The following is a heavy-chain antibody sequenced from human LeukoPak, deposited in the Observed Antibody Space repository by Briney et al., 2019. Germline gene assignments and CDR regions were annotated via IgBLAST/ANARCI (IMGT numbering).Heavy chain of an antibody. CDR3: ARVAAEVVGVPGAIGFGWLRRDCYYMDV. D-gene: IGHD2-2*02. Sequence: ASVKVSCKASGYTFTGYYMHWVRQAPGQGLEWMGWINPNSGDTNYAQKFQGRVTMTRDTSINTAYMELSRLRSEDTAVYYCARVAAEVVGVPGAIGFGWLRRDCYYMDVWGKGTTVTVSS. CDR1: GYTFTGYY. J-gene: IGHJ6*03. CDR2: INPNSGDT. V-gene: IGHV1-2*02.